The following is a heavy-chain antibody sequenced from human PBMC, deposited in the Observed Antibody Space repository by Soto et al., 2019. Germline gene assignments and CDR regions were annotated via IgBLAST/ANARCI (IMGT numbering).Heavy chain of an antibody. CDR1: GFIFSKYG. D-gene: IGHD1-26*01. CDR3: ENGGEGGTEDYYSYGLDV. V-gene: IGHV3-30*18. CDR2: ISYDGNTK. J-gene: IGHJ6*02. Sequence: QLVESGGGVVQPGRSLRLSCAASGFIFSKYGMHWVRHAPGKGLEWVAFISYDGNTKYYGDSVKGRFPISIDKSKNKLCLQMHRLSGDDTAVFYCENGGEGGTEDYYSYGLDVWGPCTTVTVSS.